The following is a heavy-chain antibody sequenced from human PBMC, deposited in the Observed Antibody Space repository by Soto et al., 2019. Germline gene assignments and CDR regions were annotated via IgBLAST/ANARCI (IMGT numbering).Heavy chain of an antibody. CDR1: GFTFSLYG. D-gene: IGHD6-6*01. CDR2: IWYDGSAT. Sequence: QVQLVQSGGGVVQPGKSLRLSCGASGFTFSLYGMHWVRQAPGKGLEWVSFIWYDGSATYYRDSVKGRFTISKDDSTNTLYLQMNSLRAEDTAVYYCARDIAVRRIDEWGQGPLFTVAS. CDR3: ARDIAVRRIDE. J-gene: IGHJ4*02. V-gene: IGHV3-33*01.